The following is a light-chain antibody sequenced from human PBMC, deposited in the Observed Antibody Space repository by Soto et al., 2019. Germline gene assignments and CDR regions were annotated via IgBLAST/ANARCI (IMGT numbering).Light chain of an antibody. CDR3: QQVSGYPLS. Sequence: IQLTQSPSSLSASVGERVTITCRASQDIAIYLAWYQQKKGEAPKLLIYAASTLYGGVPSRFSGSAYGTEFNLTISSLQPEDFATYYCQQVSGYPLSFGGGTKVDIK. V-gene: IGKV1-9*01. J-gene: IGKJ4*01. CDR1: QDIAIY. CDR2: AAS.